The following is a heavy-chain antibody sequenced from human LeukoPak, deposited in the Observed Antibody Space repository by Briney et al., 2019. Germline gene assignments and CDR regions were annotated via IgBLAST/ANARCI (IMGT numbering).Heavy chain of an antibody. V-gene: IGHV3-21*01. D-gene: IGHD6-13*01. Sequence: GGSLRLSCAASGFTFSSYSMNWVRQAPGKGLEWVSSISSSSSYIYYADSVKGRFTISRDNAKNSLYLQMNSLRAEDTAVYYCASTHSSSWYLGQFDHWGQGTLVTVSS. CDR3: ASTHSSSWYLGQFDH. CDR1: GFTFSSYS. CDR2: ISSSSSYI. J-gene: IGHJ4*02.